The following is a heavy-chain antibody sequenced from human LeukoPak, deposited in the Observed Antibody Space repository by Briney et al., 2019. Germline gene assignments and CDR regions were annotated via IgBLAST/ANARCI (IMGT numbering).Heavy chain of an antibody. CDR2: VNPSGGST. CDR3: ARDGESYDSWSGYYIGPFDY. CDR1: GYTFTSYY. V-gene: IGHV1-46*03. Sequence: GASVKVSCKASGYTFTSYYMHWVRQAPGQGLEWMGIVNPSGGSTSYAQKFQGRVTVTRDTSTSTVYMELSSLRSEDTAVYYCARDGESYDSWSGYYIGPFDYWGQGTLVTVSS. D-gene: IGHD3-3*01. J-gene: IGHJ4*02.